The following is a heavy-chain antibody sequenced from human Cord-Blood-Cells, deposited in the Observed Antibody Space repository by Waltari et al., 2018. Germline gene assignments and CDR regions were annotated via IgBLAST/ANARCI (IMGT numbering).Heavy chain of an antibody. Sequence: QVQLVQSGAEVKKPGSSVKVSCKASGGTFSSYAISWVRQAPGQGLEWMGRISPILGIANYAQKFQGRVTITADKSTSTAYMELSSLRSEDTAVYYCARTREYSSASDYWGQGTLVTVSS. V-gene: IGHV1-69*09. CDR2: ISPILGIA. J-gene: IGHJ4*02. CDR1: GGTFSSYA. CDR3: ARTREYSSASDY. D-gene: IGHD6-6*01.